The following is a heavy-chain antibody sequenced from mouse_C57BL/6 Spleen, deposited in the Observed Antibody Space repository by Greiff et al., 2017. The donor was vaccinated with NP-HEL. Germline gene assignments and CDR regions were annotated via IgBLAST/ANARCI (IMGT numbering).Heavy chain of an antibody. V-gene: IGHV5-9*01. CDR3: ARLDGSSLYYYAMDY. CDR2: ISGGGGNT. J-gene: IGHJ4*01. CDR1: GFTFSSYT. D-gene: IGHD1-1*01. Sequence: EVQVVESGGGLVKPGGSLKLSCAASGFTFSSYTMSWVRQTPEKRLEWVATISGGGGNTYYPDSVKGRFTISRDNAKNTLYLQMSSLRSEDTALYYCARLDGSSLYYYAMDYWGQGTSVTVSS.